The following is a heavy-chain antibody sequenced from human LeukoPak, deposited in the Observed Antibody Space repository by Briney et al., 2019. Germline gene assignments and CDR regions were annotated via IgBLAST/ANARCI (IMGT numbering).Heavy chain of an antibody. CDR3: ARDGGWYRDH. D-gene: IGHD6-19*01. J-gene: IGHJ4*02. Sequence: GGSLRLSCAASGFTFSSFGMNWVRQAPGKGLGWVSYISDSSSLTDYADSVKGRFTISRDNAKNSLYLQMNSLRAEDTAVYFCARDGGWYRDHWGQGSLVAVSS. CDR2: ISDSSSLT. CDR1: GFTFSSFG. V-gene: IGHV3-48*04.